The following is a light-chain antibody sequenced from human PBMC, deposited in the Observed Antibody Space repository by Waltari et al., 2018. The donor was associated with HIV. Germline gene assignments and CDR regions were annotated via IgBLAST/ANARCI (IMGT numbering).Light chain of an antibody. Sequence: QSALTQPASVSGSPGQSITISCTGTSRDIGGYKYVSWYQQQPGKAPTLMISEVSNRPSGVSNRFSGSKSVNTASLTISGLQAEDEADYYCCSYTTSSTWVFGGGTKLTVL. CDR3: CSYTTSSTWV. J-gene: IGLJ3*02. CDR1: SRDIGGYKY. CDR2: EVS. V-gene: IGLV2-14*01.